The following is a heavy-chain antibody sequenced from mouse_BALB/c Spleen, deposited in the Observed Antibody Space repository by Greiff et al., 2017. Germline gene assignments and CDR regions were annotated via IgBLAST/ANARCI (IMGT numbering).Heavy chain of an antibody. CDR2: IDPANGNT. D-gene: IGHD2-10*01. Sequence: VQLQQSGAELVKPGASVKLSCTASGFNIKDTYMHWVKQRPEQGLEWIGRIDPANGNTKYDPKFQGKATITADTSSNTAYLQLSSLTSEDTAVYYCARPYYGNFRAWFGYWGQGTLVTVAA. CDR3: ARPYYGNFRAWFGY. J-gene: IGHJ3*01. V-gene: IGHV14-3*02. CDR1: GFNIKDTY.